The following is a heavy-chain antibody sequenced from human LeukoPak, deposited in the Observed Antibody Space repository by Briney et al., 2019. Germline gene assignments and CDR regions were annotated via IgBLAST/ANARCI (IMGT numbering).Heavy chain of an antibody. CDR2: ISGSGGST. D-gene: IGHD6-6*01. V-gene: IGHV3-23*01. J-gene: IGHJ4*02. CDR1: GFTFSSYA. CDR3: AKVRPREPSSSSSGFDY. Sequence: GGSLRLSCAASGFTFSSYAMSWVRQAPGKGLEWVSAISGSGGSTFFADSVKGRFTISRDNSQNTLFLQMNSLRAEDTALYYCAKVRPREPSSSSSGFDYWGQGTLVTVSS.